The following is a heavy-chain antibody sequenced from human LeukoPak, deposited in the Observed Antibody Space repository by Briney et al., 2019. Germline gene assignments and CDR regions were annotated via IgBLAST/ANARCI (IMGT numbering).Heavy chain of an antibody. CDR1: GFTFSNVW. V-gene: IGHV3-15*01. Sequence: GGSLRLSCAASGFTFSNVWMTWVRQAPGKGLEWVGRIKTKTEGGTTDYAAPVKGRFAISRDDSKNTLYLQMNSLKTEDTAVYYCTTVTLQWELLPDDSYGMDVWGQGTTVTVSS. J-gene: IGHJ6*02. CDR3: TTVTLQWELLPDDSYGMDV. D-gene: IGHD1-26*01. CDR2: IKTKTEGGTT.